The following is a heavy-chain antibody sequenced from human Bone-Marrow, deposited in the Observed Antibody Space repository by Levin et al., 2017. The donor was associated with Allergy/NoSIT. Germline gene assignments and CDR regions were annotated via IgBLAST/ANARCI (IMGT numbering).Heavy chain of an antibody. V-gene: IGHV3-21*01. CDR2: ISSSSYYI. CDR3: ARPIAATGKYFGY. Sequence: GESLKISCAASGFTLSGYSMNWVRQAPGKGLEWVSSISSSSYYIYYADSVKGRFTVSRDNAKNSLYLHMDSLRAEDTAVYYCARPIAATGKYFGYWGQGALVTVSS. J-gene: IGHJ4*02. D-gene: IGHD6-13*01. CDR1: GFTLSGYS.